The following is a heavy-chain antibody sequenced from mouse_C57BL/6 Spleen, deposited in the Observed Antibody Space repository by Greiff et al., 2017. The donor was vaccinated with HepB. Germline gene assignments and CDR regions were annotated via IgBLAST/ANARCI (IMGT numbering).Heavy chain of an antibody. Sequence: QVQLQQSGAELVRPGASVTLSCKASGYTFTDYEMHWVKQTPVHGLEWIGAIDPETGGTAYNQKFKGKAILTADKSSSTAYMELRSLTSEDSAVYYCTRDYYYGSWFAYWGKGTLVTVSA. D-gene: IGHD1-1*01. CDR3: TRDYYYGSWFAY. J-gene: IGHJ3*01. CDR2: IDPETGGT. CDR1: GYTFTDYE. V-gene: IGHV1-15*01.